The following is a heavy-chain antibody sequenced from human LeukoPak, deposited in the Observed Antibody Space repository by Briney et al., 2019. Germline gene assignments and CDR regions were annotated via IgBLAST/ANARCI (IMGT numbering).Heavy chain of an antibody. J-gene: IGHJ6*02. Sequence: PSETLSLTCTVSGGSISSYYWSWIRQPPGKGLEWIGYIYYSGSTNYNPSLKSRVTISVDTSKNQFSLKLSSVTAADTAVYYCARDRRRELLWFGESRNGMDVWGQGTTVTVSS. CDR1: GGSISSYY. CDR3: ARDRRRELLWFGESRNGMDV. D-gene: IGHD3-10*01. CDR2: IYYSGST. V-gene: IGHV4-59*01.